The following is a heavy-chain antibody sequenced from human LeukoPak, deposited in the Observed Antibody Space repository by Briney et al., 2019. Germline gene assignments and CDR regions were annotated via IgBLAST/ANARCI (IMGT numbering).Heavy chain of an antibody. CDR3: ARDGTYCSSTSCPLDY. CDR1: GGTFSSYA. CDR2: IIPIFGTA. D-gene: IGHD2-2*01. Sequence: SVKVSCKASGGTFSSYAISWVQQAPGQGLEWMGGIIPIFGTANYAQKFQGRVTITTDESTSTAYMELSSLRSEDTAVYYCARDGTYCSSTSCPLDYWGQGTLVTVSS. J-gene: IGHJ4*02. V-gene: IGHV1-69*05.